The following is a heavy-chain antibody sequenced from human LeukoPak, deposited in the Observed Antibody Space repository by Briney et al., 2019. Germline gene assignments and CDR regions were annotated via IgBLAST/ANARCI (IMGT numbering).Heavy chain of an antibody. Sequence: SETLSLTCTVSGVSIRSYYWSWIRQPPGKGLEWIGYIYYSGSTNYNPSLKSRVTISVDTSKNQFSLKLSSVTAADTAVYYCAKPQWLGGDAFDIWGQGTMVTVSS. CDR1: GVSIRSYY. V-gene: IGHV4-59*08. CDR3: AKPQWLGGDAFDI. J-gene: IGHJ3*02. CDR2: IYYSGST. D-gene: IGHD6-19*01.